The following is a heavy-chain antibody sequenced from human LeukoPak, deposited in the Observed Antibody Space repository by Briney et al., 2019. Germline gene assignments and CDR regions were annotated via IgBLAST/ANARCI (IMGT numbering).Heavy chain of an antibody. CDR2: IYYSGST. D-gene: IGHD2-2*02. Sequence: PSETLSLTCTVSGGSISSYYWGWIRQPPGKGLEWIGSIYYSGSTYYNPSLKSRVTISVDTSKNQFSLKLSSVTAADTAVYYCASRADCSSTSCYTGDAFDIWGQGTMVTVSS. CDR1: GGSISSYY. V-gene: IGHV4-39*01. CDR3: ASRADCSSTSCYTGDAFDI. J-gene: IGHJ3*02.